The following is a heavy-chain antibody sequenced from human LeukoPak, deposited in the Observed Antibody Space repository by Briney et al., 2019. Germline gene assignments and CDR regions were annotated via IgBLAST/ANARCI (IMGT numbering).Heavy chain of an antibody. CDR1: GGSISSSSYY. D-gene: IGHD6-19*01. V-gene: IGHV4-39*01. CDR3: ARADSSVPPQPDY. Sequence: SETLSLTCTVSGGSISSSSYYWGWIRQPPGKGLEWIGSIYYSGSTYYNPSLKSRVTISVDTSKNQFSLKLSSVTAADTAVYYCARADSSVPPQPDYWGQGTLVTVSS. CDR2: IYYSGST. J-gene: IGHJ4*02.